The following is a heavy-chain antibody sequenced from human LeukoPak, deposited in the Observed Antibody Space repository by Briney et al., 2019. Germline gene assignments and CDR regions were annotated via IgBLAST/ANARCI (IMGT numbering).Heavy chain of an antibody. CDR3: AKERTSEGYFDY. J-gene: IGHJ4*02. CDR1: GFTFSTYA. V-gene: IGHV3-23*01. CDR2: LSGSGGSS. Sequence: GGSLRLSCAAPGFTFSTYAMSWVRQAPGKGREWVSALSGSGGSSYYADSVRGRFTISRDNSKNTLYLQMNSLRAEDTAVYYCAKERTSEGYFDYWGQGTLVTVSS. D-gene: IGHD2-2*01.